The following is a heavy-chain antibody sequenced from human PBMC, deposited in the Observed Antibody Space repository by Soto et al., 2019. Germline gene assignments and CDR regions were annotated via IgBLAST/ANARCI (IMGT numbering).Heavy chain of an antibody. CDR2: ISYSGST. D-gene: IGHD1-7*01. CDR1: GGSISSGNYY. Sequence: QVQLQESGPGLVKPSQTLSLTCTVSGGSISSGNYYWSWIRQPPGKGLEWIGFISYSGSTYYNACLESRVSIAVDTARDQCSLNLSFVTAADTAGYYCATMGTPATGLYDFDYWGQGTVVTVSS. V-gene: IGHV4-30-4*01. CDR3: ATMGTPATGLYDFDY. J-gene: IGHJ4*02.